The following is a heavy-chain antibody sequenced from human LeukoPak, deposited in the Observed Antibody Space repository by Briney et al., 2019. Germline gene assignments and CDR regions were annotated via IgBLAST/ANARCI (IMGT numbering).Heavy chain of an antibody. CDR2: INPNSGGT. CDR3: AREPKYYDSRGFDI. J-gene: IGHJ3*02. V-gene: IGHV1-2*02. CDR1: GYTFTGYY. Sequence: ASVKVSCKASGYTFTGYYMHWVRQAPGQGLEWMGWINPNSGGTNYAQKFQGRVTMTRDTSISTAYMELSRLRSDDTAVYYCAREPKYYDSRGFDIWGQGTMVTVSS. D-gene: IGHD3-22*01.